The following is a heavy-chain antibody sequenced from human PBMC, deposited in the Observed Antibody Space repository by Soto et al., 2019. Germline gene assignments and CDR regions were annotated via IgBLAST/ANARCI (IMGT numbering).Heavy chain of an antibody. CDR2: INSDGSST. J-gene: IGHJ4*02. Sequence: EVQLVESGGGLVQPGESLRLSCAASGFTFSSYWMHWVRQAPGKGLVWVSRINSDGSSTTYADSVKGRFTISRDNAKNTLYLQMNSLRADDTAVYYCAREGIAVADLDYGGQGTLVTVSS. CDR1: GFTFSSYW. V-gene: IGHV3-74*01. D-gene: IGHD6-19*01. CDR3: AREGIAVADLDY.